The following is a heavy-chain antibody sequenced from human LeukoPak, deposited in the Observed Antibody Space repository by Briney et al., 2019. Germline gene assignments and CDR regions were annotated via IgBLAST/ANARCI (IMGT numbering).Heavy chain of an antibody. Sequence: ASVKVSCKASGGTFSSYAISWVRQAPGQGLEWIGRIIPIFGTANYAQKFQGRVTITTDESTSTAYMELSSLRSEDTAVYYCASLYYYDSSGYPFDYWGQGTLVTVSS. D-gene: IGHD3-22*01. V-gene: IGHV1-69*05. CDR2: IIPIFGTA. CDR1: GGTFSSYA. CDR3: ASLYYYDSSGYPFDY. J-gene: IGHJ4*02.